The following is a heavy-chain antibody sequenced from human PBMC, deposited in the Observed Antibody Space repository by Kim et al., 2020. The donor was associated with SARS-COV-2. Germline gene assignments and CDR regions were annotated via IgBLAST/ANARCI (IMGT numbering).Heavy chain of an antibody. CDR3: ARDWDYYESGVYASFFDF. V-gene: IGHV1-18*01. D-gene: IGHD3-22*01. CDR1: GYIFNNYG. Sequence: ASVKVSCEASGYIFNNYGISWVRQAPGQGLEWMGWISAYTGNINYAQKFQGRVSMSKDSSTSTAYMELRSLRSDDTAIYYCARDWDYYESGVYASFFDFWGQGTLVTVSS. J-gene: IGHJ4*02. CDR2: ISAYTGNI.